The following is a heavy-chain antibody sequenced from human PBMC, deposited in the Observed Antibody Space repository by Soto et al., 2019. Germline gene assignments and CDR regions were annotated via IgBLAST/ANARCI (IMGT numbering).Heavy chain of an antibody. CDR2: IYYSGST. CDR1: GGSISSGGYY. Sequence: PSETLSLTCTVSGGSISSGGYYWSWIRQHPGKGLEWIGYIYYSGSTYYNPSLKSRVTISVDTSKNQFSLKLSSVTAADTAVYYCARVETARGLYGMDVWGQGTTVTVSS. D-gene: IGHD6-6*01. CDR3: ARVETARGLYGMDV. V-gene: IGHV4-31*03. J-gene: IGHJ6*02.